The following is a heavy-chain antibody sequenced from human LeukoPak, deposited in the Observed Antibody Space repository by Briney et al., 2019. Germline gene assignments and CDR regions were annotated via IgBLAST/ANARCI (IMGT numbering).Heavy chain of an antibody. J-gene: IGHJ3*02. V-gene: IGHV1-8*03. CDR2: MNPNSGNT. CDR3: ARERDAFDI. Sequence: ASVKVSCKASGYTFTSYAMNWVRQAPGQGLEWMGWMNPNSGNTGYAQKFQGRVTITRNTSISTAYMELSSLRSEDTAVYYCARERDAFDIWGQGTMVTVSS. CDR1: GYTFTSYA.